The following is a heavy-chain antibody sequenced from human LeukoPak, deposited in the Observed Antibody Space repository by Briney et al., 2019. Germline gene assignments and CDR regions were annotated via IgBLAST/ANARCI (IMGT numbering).Heavy chain of an antibody. D-gene: IGHD3-22*01. CDR2: IYYTGST. V-gene: IGHV4-31*03. CDR1: GGSITSAGYY. J-gene: IGHJ3*02. Sequence: SETLSLTCTVSGGSITSAGYYWTWIRQHPGKGLEWIGYIYYTGSTHNNPSLKSRVTISVDTSKNQFSLKLSSVTAADTAVYYCARGGSGFDAFDIWGQGTMVTVSS. CDR3: ARGGSGFDAFDI.